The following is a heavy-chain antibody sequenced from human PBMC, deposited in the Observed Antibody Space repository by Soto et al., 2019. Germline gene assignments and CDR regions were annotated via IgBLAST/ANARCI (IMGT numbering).Heavy chain of an antibody. CDR3: ARGYGGVTAAFEYYYGMDV. D-gene: IGHD3-3*01. CDR1: GFTVSSNY. V-gene: IGHV3-53*01. Sequence: GGSLRLSCAASGFTVSSNYMSWVRQAPGKGLEWVSVIYSGGSTYYADSVKGRFTISRDNSKNTLYLQMNSLRAEDTAVYYCARGYGGVTAAFEYYYGMDVWGQGTTVTVSS. J-gene: IGHJ6*02. CDR2: IYSGGST.